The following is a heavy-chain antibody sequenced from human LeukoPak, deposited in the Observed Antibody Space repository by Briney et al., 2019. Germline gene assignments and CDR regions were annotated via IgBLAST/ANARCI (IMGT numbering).Heavy chain of an antibody. V-gene: IGHV3-30*18. J-gene: IGHJ4*02. Sequence: PGGSLRLSCAASGFTFSSYGMHWVRQAPGKGLEWVAVISYDGSNKYYADSVKGRFTISRDNSKNTLYLQMNSLRAEDTAVYYCAKDRRGYSYGFDYYFDYWGQGTLVTVSS. CDR3: AKDRRGYSYGFDYYFDY. D-gene: IGHD5-18*01. CDR2: ISYDGSNK. CDR1: GFTFSSYG.